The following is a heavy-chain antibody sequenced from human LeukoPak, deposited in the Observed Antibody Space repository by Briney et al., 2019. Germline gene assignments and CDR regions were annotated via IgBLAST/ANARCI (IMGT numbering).Heavy chain of an antibody. Sequence: SQTLSLTCTVSGGSISSGGYYWSWIRQHPGKGLEWIGYIYYSGSTYYNPSLKSRVTISVDTSKNQFSLKLSSVTAADTAVYYCAREGIAAAGLGDYWGQGTLVTVSS. CDR3: AREGIAAAGLGDY. D-gene: IGHD6-13*01. J-gene: IGHJ4*02. CDR2: IYYSGST. V-gene: IGHV4-31*03. CDR1: GGSISSGGYY.